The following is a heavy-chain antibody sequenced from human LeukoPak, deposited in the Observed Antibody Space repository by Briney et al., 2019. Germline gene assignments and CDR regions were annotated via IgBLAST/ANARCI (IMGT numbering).Heavy chain of an antibody. CDR1: GYTFTGYY. D-gene: IGHD6-13*01. CDR2: ISVYNGNT. Sequence: ASVKVSCKASGYTFTGYYMHWVRQAPGQGLEWMGWISVYNGNTNYAQKLQGRVTMTTDTSTSTAYMELRSLRSDDTAVYYCARDLEAAAGPVDYWGQGTLGTVSS. V-gene: IGHV1-18*04. CDR3: ARDLEAAAGPVDY. J-gene: IGHJ4*02.